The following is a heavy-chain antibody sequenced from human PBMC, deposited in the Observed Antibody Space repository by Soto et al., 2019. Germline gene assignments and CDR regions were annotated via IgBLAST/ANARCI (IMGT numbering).Heavy chain of an antibody. J-gene: IGHJ6*03. CDR2: IIPILGIA. CDR1: GGTFSSYT. V-gene: IGHV1-69*04. D-gene: IGHD4-4*01. Sequence: SVKVSCKASGGTFSSYTISWVRQAPGQGLEWMGRIIPILGIANYAQKFQGRVTITADKSTSTAYMELSSLRSEDTAVYYCARDLRDYSNHHQSYYYYMDVWGKGTTVTVSS. CDR3: ARDLRDYSNHHQSYYYYMDV.